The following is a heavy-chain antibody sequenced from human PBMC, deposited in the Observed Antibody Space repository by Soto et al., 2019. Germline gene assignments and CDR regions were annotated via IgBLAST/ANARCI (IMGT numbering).Heavy chain of an antibody. CDR2: IYWDDDK. CDR3: AHRPSYCSGGSCYSGFDY. J-gene: IGHJ4*02. CDR1: GFSLSTSGVG. D-gene: IGHD2-15*01. Sequence: SGPTLVNPTQTLTLACTFSGFSLSTSGVGVGWIRQPPGKALEWLALIYWDDDKRYSPSLKSRLTITKDTSKNQVVLTMTNMDPVDTATYYCAHRPSYCSGGSCYSGFDYWGQGTLVTVSS. V-gene: IGHV2-5*02.